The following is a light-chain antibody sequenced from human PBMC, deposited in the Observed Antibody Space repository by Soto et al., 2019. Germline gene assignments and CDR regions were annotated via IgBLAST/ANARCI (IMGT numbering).Light chain of an antibody. V-gene: IGLV2-14*01. CDR3: SSYTRRTTV. CDR1: SSDVGGYNY. Sequence: QSALTQPASVSGSPGQSITISCTGTSSDVGGYNYVSWYQQHPDKAPKLMIYDVSHRPSGVSNRFSGSKSGNTASLTISGLQAEDEADYSCSSYTRRTTVFGTGTKVTVL. J-gene: IGLJ1*01. CDR2: DVS.